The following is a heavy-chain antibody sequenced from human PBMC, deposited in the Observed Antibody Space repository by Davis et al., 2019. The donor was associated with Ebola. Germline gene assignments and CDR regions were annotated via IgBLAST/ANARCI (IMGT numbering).Heavy chain of an antibody. CDR1: GFTFSSYA. J-gene: IGHJ6*02. V-gene: IGHV3-30-3*01. D-gene: IGHD6-6*01. CDR2: ISYDGSNK. CDR3: ARDNGSRKYSSSSWYYYYGMDV. Sequence: PGGSLRLSCAASGFTFSSYAMHWVRQAPGKGLEWVAVISYDGSNKYYADSVKGRFTISRDNSKNTLYLQMNSLRAEDTAVYYCARDNGSRKYSSSSWYYYYGMDVWGQGTTVTVSS.